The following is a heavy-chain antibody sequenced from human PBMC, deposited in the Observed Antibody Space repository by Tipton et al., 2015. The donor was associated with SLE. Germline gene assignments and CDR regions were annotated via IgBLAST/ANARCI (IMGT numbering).Heavy chain of an antibody. Sequence: TLSLTCTVSGGSISSGGYYWGWIRQPPGKGLEWIGSIYYSGSTYYNPSLKSRVTISVDTSKNQFSLKLSSVTAADTAVYYCARAGVTIFGVVEAGYYYRVVWGKGPTAAVSS. J-gene: IGHJ6*03. CDR3: ARAGVTIFGVVEAGYYYRVV. CDR2: IYYSGST. D-gene: IGHD3-3*01. CDR1: GGSISSGGYY. V-gene: IGHV4-39*07.